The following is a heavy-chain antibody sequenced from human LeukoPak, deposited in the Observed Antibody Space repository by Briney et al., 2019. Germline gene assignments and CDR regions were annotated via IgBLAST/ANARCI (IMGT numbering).Heavy chain of an antibody. CDR2: INHSGST. Sequence: PSETLSLTCAVYGGSFSGYYWGWIRQPPGKGLEWIGEINHSGSTNYNPSLKSRVTISVDTSKNQFSLKLSSVTAADTAVYYCARAHYDSSGYQIIYYFDYWGQGTLVTVSS. CDR1: GGSFSGYY. V-gene: IGHV4-34*01. D-gene: IGHD3-22*01. CDR3: ARAHYDSSGYQIIYYFDY. J-gene: IGHJ4*02.